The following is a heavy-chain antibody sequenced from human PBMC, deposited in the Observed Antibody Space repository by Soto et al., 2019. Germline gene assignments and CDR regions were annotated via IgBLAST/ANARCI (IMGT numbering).Heavy chain of an antibody. CDR2: INHSGST. V-gene: IGHV4-34*01. CDR1: GGSFSGYY. J-gene: IGHJ5*02. Sequence: SETLSLTCAVYGGSFSGYYWSWIRQPPGKGLEWIGEINHSGSTNYNPSLKSRVTISVDTSKNQFALKLGSVTAADTAGYYCARLPTHRVRGVLKSPYNWFDPWGQGTLVTVSS. CDR3: ARLPTHRVRGVLKSPYNWFDP. D-gene: IGHD3-10*01.